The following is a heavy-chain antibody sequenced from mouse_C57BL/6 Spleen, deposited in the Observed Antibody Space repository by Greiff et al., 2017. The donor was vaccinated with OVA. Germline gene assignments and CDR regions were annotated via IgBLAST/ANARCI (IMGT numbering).Heavy chain of an antibody. CDR1: GYAFSSSW. Sequence: VQLQESGPELVKPGASVKISCKASGYAFSSSWMHWVKQRPGKGLEWIGRIYPGDGDTNYNGKFKGKATLTADKSSSTAYMQLSSLTSEDAAVYFCARDYYGSSVDYWGQGTTLTVSS. J-gene: IGHJ2*01. CDR2: IYPGDGDT. D-gene: IGHD1-1*01. V-gene: IGHV1-82*01. CDR3: ARDYYGSSVDY.